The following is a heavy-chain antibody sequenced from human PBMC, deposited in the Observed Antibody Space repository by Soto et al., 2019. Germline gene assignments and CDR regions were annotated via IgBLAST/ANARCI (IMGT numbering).Heavy chain of an antibody. CDR3: ARARIAVAGTPYYFDY. J-gene: IGHJ4*02. V-gene: IGHV4-31*03. CDR1: GGSISSGGYY. D-gene: IGHD6-19*01. CDR2: IYYSGST. Sequence: SETLSLTCTVSGGSISSGGYYWSWIRQHPGKGLEWIGYIYYSGSTYYNPSLKSRVTISVDTSKNQFSLKLSSVTAADTAVYYCARARIAVAGTPYYFDYWGQGTLVTVSS.